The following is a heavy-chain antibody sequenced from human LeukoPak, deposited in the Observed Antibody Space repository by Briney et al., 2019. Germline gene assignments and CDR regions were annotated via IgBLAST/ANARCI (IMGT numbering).Heavy chain of an antibody. CDR3: ARDGNGYNYYYYYMDV. CDR1: GFSFSSYG. CDR2: IRYDGSNK. D-gene: IGHD5-24*01. J-gene: IGHJ6*03. V-gene: IGHV3-30*02. Sequence: GGSLRLSCAASGFSFSSYGMHWVRQAPGKGLEWVAFIRYDGSNKYYADSVKGRFTISRDNSKNTLYLQMNSLRAEDTAVYCCARDGNGYNYYYYYMDVWGKGTTVTVSS.